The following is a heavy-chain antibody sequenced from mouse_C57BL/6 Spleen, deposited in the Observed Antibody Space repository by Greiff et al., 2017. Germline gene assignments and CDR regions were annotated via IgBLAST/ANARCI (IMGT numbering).Heavy chain of an antibody. Sequence: QVQLQQPGAELVKPGASVKLSCKASGYTFTSYWMHWVKQRPGQGLEWIGMIHPNSGSTNYNEKFKSKATLTVDKSSSTAYMQLSSLTSEDSAVYYCARFHDCGWFAYWGQGTLVTVSA. D-gene: IGHD2-4*01. CDR3: ARFHDCGWFAY. J-gene: IGHJ3*01. V-gene: IGHV1-64*01. CDR1: GYTFTSYW. CDR2: IHPNSGST.